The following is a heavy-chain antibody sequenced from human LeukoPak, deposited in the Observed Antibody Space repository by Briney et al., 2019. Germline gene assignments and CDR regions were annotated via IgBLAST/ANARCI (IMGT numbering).Heavy chain of an antibody. CDR3: ARGGITGYCSSTSCYLPSDC. J-gene: IGHJ4*02. V-gene: IGHV1-2*06. CDR1: GYTFTGYN. Sequence: ASVKVSCKASGYTFTGYNMHWVRQAPGQGLEWMGRINPNSGGTNYAQKFQGRVTMTRDTSISTAYMELSRLRSDDTAVYYCARGGITGYCSSTSCYLPSDCWGQGTLVTVSS. CDR2: INPNSGGT. D-gene: IGHD2-2*01.